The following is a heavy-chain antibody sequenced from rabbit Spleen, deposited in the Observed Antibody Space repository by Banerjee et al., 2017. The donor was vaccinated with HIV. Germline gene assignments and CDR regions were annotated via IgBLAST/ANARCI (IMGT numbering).Heavy chain of an antibody. Sequence: QSLEESGGGLVKPGASLTLTCKASGFDFSSYYWICWVRQAPGKGLEWIACIYTGSSGSTYYASWAKGRFTISKTSSTTVTLQMTSLTAADTATYFCARDLDGVIGWNFGWWGPGTLVTVS. V-gene: IGHV1S40*01. CDR1: GFDFSSYYW. J-gene: IGHJ4*01. CDR2: IYTGSSGST. D-gene: IGHD4-1*01. CDR3: ARDLDGVIGWNFGW.